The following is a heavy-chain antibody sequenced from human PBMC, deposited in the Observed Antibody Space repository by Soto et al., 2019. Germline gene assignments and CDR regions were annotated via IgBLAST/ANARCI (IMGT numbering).Heavy chain of an antibody. CDR3: ATPYSSSPTQQFDP. CDR1: GYTLTELS. Sequence: ASVKVSCKVSGYTLTELSMHWVRQAPGKGLEWMGGFDPEDGETIYAQKFQGRVTMTEDTSTDTAYMELSSLRSEDTAVCYCATPYSSSPTQQFDPWGQGTLVTVSS. CDR2: FDPEDGET. V-gene: IGHV1-24*01. J-gene: IGHJ5*02. D-gene: IGHD6-6*01.